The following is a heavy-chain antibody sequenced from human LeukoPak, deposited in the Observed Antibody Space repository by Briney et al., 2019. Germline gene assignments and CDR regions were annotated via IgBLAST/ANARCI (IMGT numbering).Heavy chain of an antibody. D-gene: IGHD2-15*01. V-gene: IGHV3-23*01. CDR1: GYTSNKYA. CDR3: AGAKDFIVY. CDR2: IRCSSGTT. Sequence: GGSLRLSCADSGYTSNKYAMTWVPHARGEGLEWVSAIRCSSGTTLYADDVKGRFTISRDNTKNSLYLQMNSLRVQGTAMYYWAGAKDFIVYWGQGTLVTVSS. J-gene: IGHJ1*01.